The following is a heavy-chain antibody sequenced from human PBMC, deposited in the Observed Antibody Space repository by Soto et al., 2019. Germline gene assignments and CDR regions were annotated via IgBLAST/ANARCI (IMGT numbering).Heavy chain of an antibody. V-gene: IGHV3-33*01. D-gene: IGHD2-15*01. J-gene: IGHJ3*02. Sequence: GGSLRLSCAASGFTFSTYGMHWVRQAPGKGLEWVALVWFDGSDKYSSDSVKGRFTISRDNSKNTLYLQMNSLRAEDTAVYYCARLYCSASSCYSVGGFDIWGQGTMVTVSS. CDR2: VWFDGSDK. CDR1: GFTFSTYG. CDR3: ARLYCSASSCYSVGGFDI.